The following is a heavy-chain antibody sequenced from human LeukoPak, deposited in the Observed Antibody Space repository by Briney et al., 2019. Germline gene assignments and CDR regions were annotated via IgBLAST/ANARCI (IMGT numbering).Heavy chain of an antibody. J-gene: IGHJ4*02. V-gene: IGHV3-48*01. CDR3: AKMRRYSGYDCFDY. CDR2: ISSSSSTI. D-gene: IGHD5-12*01. CDR1: GFTFSSYS. Sequence: PGGSLRLSCAASGFTFSSYSMNWVRQAPGKGLEWVSYISSSSSTIYYADSVKGRFTISRDNSKNTLYLQMNSLRAEDTAVYYCAKMRRYSGYDCFDYWGQGTLVTVSS.